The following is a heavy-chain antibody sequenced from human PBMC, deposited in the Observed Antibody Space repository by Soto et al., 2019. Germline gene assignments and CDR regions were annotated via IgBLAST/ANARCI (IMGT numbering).Heavy chain of an antibody. D-gene: IGHD6-13*01. V-gene: IGHV4-34*01. Sequence: QVQLQQWGAGLLKPSETLSLTCAVYGGSFSGYYWSWIRQPPGKGLEWIGEINHSGSTNYNPSLKSRVTIPVDQAKSQFPLKVSSVTAADTAVYSRGRSRIAAAGLRRFDPWGQGTLVTVSS. CDR3: GRSRIAAAGLRRFDP. CDR2: INHSGST. J-gene: IGHJ5*02. CDR1: GGSFSGYY.